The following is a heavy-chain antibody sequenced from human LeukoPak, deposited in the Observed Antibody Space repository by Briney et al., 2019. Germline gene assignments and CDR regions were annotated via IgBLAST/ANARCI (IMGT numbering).Heavy chain of an antibody. J-gene: IGHJ4*02. CDR1: GYQFTSYW. CDR3: ARHPYDVFAGYYLDH. Sequence: GESLKISFKASGYQFTSYWIGWVRPMPGKGPEWMGIIYPDDSDIRYSPSFQGQVTISADKSLSTAYLQWSSLKASDSAMYYCARHPYDVFAGYYLDHWGQGTLVTVSP. CDR2: IYPDDSDI. V-gene: IGHV5-51*01. D-gene: IGHD3-16*01.